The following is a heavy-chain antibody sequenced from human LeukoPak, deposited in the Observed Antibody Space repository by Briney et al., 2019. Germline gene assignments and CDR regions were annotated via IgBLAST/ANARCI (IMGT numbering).Heavy chain of an antibody. D-gene: IGHD2-2*01. J-gene: IGHJ4*02. CDR2: IYSSGST. CDR1: GGSISSYY. V-gene: IGHV4-4*07. Sequence: KPSETLSLTCTVSGGSISSYYWSWIRQPAGKGLEWNGHIYSSGSTNYNPSLKSRVTMSVDTSKNQFSLKMSSVTAADTAVYYCARDSCSITSCYSSQYYFDYWGQGTLVTVSS. CDR3: ARDSCSITSCYSSQYYFDY.